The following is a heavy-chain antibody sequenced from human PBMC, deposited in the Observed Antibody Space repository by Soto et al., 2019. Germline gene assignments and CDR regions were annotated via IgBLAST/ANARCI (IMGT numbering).Heavy chain of an antibody. J-gene: IGHJ6*02. CDR1: GYTFTSYG. V-gene: IGHV1-18*01. D-gene: IGHD3-22*01. Sequence: QVQLVQSGAEVKKPGASVKVSCKASGYTFTSYGISWVRQAPGQGLEWMGWISAYNGNTNYAQKLQGRVTMTTDTSTSTAYIELRSLRSDDTAVYYCARDFDAMIVVVITTAYYGMDVWGQGTTVTVSS. CDR2: ISAYNGNT. CDR3: ARDFDAMIVVVITTAYYGMDV.